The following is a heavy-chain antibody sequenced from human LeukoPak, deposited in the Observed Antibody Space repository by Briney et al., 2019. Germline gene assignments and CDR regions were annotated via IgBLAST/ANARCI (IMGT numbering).Heavy chain of an antibody. CDR1: GYTFTSYG. Sequence: ASVKVSCKASGYTFTSYGISWVRQAPGQGLEWMGWISAYNGNTNYAQKLQGRVTMPTDTSTSTAYMELRSLRSDDTAVYYCARDLDRYSSGWYVGYWGQGTLVTVSS. J-gene: IGHJ4*02. V-gene: IGHV1-18*01. D-gene: IGHD6-19*01. CDR2: ISAYNGNT. CDR3: ARDLDRYSSGWYVGY.